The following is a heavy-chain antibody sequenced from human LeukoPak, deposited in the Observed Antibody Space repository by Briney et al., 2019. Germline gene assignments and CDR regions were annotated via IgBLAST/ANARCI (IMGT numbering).Heavy chain of an antibody. D-gene: IGHD3-22*01. Sequence: GGSLRLSCAASGFTFSSYSMNWVRQAPGKGLEWVSYISSSSSTIYYADSVKGRFTISRDNAKNSLYLQMNSLRAEDTAVYYCARDESYYYDSSGYFRYWGQGTLVTVSS. CDR3: ARDESYYYDSSGYFRY. V-gene: IGHV3-48*01. J-gene: IGHJ4*02. CDR2: ISSSSSTI. CDR1: GFTFSSYS.